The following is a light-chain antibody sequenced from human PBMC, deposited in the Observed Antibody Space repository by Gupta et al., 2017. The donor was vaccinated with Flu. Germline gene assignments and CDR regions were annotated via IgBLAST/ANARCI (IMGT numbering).Light chain of an antibody. Sequence: SLGERATIHCKSSQTSSYSTNNRNYLAWDQLKPGQPPRLLISWASARESGVPDRFSGSASATDFTLTISILHAEDVAVYYCQQVHNSPKTFGQGTKLDI. V-gene: IGKV4-1*01. CDR3: QQVHNSPKT. CDR1: QTSSYSTNNRNY. J-gene: IGKJ2*01. CDR2: WAS.